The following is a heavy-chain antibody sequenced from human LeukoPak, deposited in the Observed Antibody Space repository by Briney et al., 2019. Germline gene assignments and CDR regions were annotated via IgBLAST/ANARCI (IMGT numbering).Heavy chain of an antibody. V-gene: IGHV3-11*06. CDR1: GFTFSDYY. CDR2: ISSSSSYI. D-gene: IGHD6-13*01. CDR3: ARGLSTYSSMQPFDP. Sequence: GGSLRLSCAASGFTFSDYYMSWIRQAPGKGLEWVSSISSSSSYIYYADSVKGRFTISRDNAKNSLYLQMNSLRAEDTAVYYCARGLSTYSSMQPFDPWGQGTLVTVSS. J-gene: IGHJ5*02.